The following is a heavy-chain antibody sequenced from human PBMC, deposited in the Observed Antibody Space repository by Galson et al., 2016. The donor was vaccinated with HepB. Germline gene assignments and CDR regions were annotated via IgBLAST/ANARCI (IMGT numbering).Heavy chain of an antibody. V-gene: IGHV4-34*01. Sequence: LSLTCTVYGGSLRGYCWSWIRQPPGKGLEWTAEINHSGSTYYNPSLAGRVLISLDTARNQFSLKLSVVTAADTAMYYCARGLRNDFWRGYYYGMDVWGQGTTVTVSS. CDR1: GGSLRGYC. D-gene: IGHD3-3*01. CDR2: INHSGST. J-gene: IGHJ6*02. CDR3: ARGLRNDFWRGYYYGMDV.